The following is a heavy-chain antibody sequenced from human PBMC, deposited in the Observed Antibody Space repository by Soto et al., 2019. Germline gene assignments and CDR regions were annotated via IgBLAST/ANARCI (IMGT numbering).Heavy chain of an antibody. CDR3: AGGGHVVVVTAALDY. V-gene: IGHV1-46*01. D-gene: IGHD2-21*02. Sequence: QVQLMQSGAEVKKPGASVKVSCKASGDTFTGYYIHWVRQAPGQGLEWMGRVNPSGGHTTYAQHFLGRVTMTRDTSTSTLYMELTGLTADATAVYYCAGGGHVVVVTAALDYWGQGTLVTVSS. CDR2: VNPSGGHT. CDR1: GDTFTGYY. J-gene: IGHJ4*02.